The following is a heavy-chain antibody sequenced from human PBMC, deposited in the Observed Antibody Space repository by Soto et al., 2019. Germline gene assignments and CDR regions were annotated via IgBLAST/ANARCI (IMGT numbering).Heavy chain of an antibody. J-gene: IGHJ5*02. Sequence: QVQLQESGPGLVKPSETLSLTCTVSGGSVSSGSYYWSWIRQPPGKGLEWIGYIYYSGSTNYNPSLKSRVTISVDTSKNQFSLKLSSVTAADTAVYYCARDRIVNGYDFWSGYYGFDPWGQGTLVTVSS. CDR2: IYYSGST. V-gene: IGHV4-61*01. CDR3: ARDRIVNGYDFWSGYYGFDP. D-gene: IGHD3-3*01. CDR1: GGSVSSGSYY.